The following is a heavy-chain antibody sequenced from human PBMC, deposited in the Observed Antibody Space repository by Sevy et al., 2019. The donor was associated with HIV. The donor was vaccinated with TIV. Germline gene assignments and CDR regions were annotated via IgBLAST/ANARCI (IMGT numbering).Heavy chain of an antibody. CDR3: AGENAWGRGYS. V-gene: IGHV4-59*08. Sequence: SETLSLTCTVPGGSITSLYWNWIRQPPGKGLEWIVNIYYNGHINYNPSLKSRVTLSLDTSKNQFSLRLSSVTAADTAMYHCAGENAWGRGYSWGQGTLVTVSS. CDR2: IYYNGHI. J-gene: IGHJ4*02. D-gene: IGHD1-26*01. CDR1: GGSITSLY.